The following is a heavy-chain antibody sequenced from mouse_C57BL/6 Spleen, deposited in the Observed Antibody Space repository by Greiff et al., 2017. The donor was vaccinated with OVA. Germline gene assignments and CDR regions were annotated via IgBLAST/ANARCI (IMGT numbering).Heavy chain of an antibody. CDR2: IYPGDGDT. CDR3: ARGGFGSGPYGSSSYFDY. V-gene: IGHV1-82*01. D-gene: IGHD1-1*01. CDR1: GYAFSSSW. Sequence: VQLQQSGPELVKPGASVKISCKASGYAFSSSWMNWVKQRPGKGFEWIGRIYPGDGDTNYNGKFKGKATLTADKSSSTAYMQLSSLTSEDSAVYFCARGGFGSGPYGSSSYFDYWGQGTTLTVSS. J-gene: IGHJ2*01.